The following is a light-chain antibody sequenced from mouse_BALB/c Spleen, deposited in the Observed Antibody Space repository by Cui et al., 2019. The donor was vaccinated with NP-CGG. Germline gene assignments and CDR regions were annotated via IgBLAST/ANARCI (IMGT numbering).Light chain of an antibody. V-gene: IGLV1*01. CDR2: GTN. J-gene: IGLJ1*01. Sequence: QAVVTQESALTTSPGETVKLTCRSSTGAVTTSNYANWVQEKPDHLFTGLIGGTNNRAPGVPARFSGSLIGDKAALTITGAQTEDEAIYFCILWYSNHWVFGGGTKLTVL. CDR1: TGAVTTSNY. CDR3: ILWYSNHWV.